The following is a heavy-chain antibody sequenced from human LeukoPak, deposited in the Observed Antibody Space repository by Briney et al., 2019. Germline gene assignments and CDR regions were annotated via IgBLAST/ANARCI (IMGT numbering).Heavy chain of an antibody. J-gene: IGHJ6*03. CDR1: GGSFSGYY. Sequence: SETLSLTCAVYGGSFSGYYWSWIRQPPGKGLEWIGEINHSGSTNYNPSLKSRVTISVDTSKNQFSLKLNSVTPEDTAVYYCARDLWESNRRGYSYGYEGFRDYYYYYYMDVWGKGTTVTVSS. CDR2: INHSGST. CDR3: ARDLWESNRRGYSYGYEGFRDYYYYYYMDV. D-gene: IGHD5-18*01. V-gene: IGHV4-34*01.